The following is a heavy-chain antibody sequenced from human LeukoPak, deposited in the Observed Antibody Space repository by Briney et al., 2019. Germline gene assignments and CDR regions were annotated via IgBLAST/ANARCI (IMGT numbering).Heavy chain of an antibody. V-gene: IGHV3-21*01. CDR1: GFTFSSYS. CDR2: ISSSSSYI. Sequence: MAGGSLRLSCAASGFTFSSYSMNWVRQAPGKGLEWVSSISSSSSYIYYADSVKGRFTISRDNAKNSLYLQMNSLRAEDTAVYYCARERDYYDFWSGYYTPTAARGTNDYWGQGTLVTVSS. J-gene: IGHJ4*02. D-gene: IGHD3-3*01. CDR3: ARERDYYDFWSGYYTPTAARGTNDY.